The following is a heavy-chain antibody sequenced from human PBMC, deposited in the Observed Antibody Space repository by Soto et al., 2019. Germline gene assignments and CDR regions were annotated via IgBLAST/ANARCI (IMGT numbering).Heavy chain of an antibody. V-gene: IGHV3-73*01. CDR2: ISIKPNNYAT. D-gene: IGHD3-22*01. J-gene: IGHJ4*01. CDR3: TRAYENSNYYFGY. CDR1: GFTFRGST. Sequence: SRVGTGFTFRGSTMHWVRQASGEGLEWIGLISIKPNNYATVYAASVTGRFTLSRDDSKNTAYLQMNSLKTEDTAVYDCTRAYENSNYYFGYLGIGTLVNV.